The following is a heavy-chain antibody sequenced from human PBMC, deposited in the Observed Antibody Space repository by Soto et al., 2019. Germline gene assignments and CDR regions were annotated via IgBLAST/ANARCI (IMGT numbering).Heavy chain of an antibody. J-gene: IGHJ4*02. CDR2: IYYSGST. Sequence: QLQLQESGPGLVKPSETLSLTCTVSGGSISSSSYYWGWIRQPPGKGLEWIGSIYYSGSTYYNPSLKSRVTISVDTSKNQFSLKLSSVTAADTAVYYCASSDYYDSSGPFDYWGQGTLVTVSS. CDR3: ASSDYYDSSGPFDY. CDR1: GGSISSSSYY. V-gene: IGHV4-39*01. D-gene: IGHD3-22*01.